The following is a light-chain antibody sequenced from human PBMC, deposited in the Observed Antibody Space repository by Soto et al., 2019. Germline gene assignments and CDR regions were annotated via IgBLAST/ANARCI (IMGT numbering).Light chain of an antibody. Sequence: EGVLTQSPGTLSLSPGARATLSCRASQSVAANYLASYKQKRGQAPRLLIYGASSRATGIPDRFIGSGSVTDFTLTISSLVPEDFSEYYCHQYDTAPLTFWRGTKVHI. J-gene: IGKJ3*01. V-gene: IGKV3-20*01. CDR1: QSVAANY. CDR2: GAS. CDR3: HQYDTAPLT.